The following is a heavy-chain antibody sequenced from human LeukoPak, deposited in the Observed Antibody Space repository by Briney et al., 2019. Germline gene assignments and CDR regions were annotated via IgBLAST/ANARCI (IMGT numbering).Heavy chain of an antibody. CDR3: MCWGTDNH. CDR2: INPGGNEI. D-gene: IGHD7-27*01. CDR1: GLTFRSYW. V-gene: IGHV3-7*01. Sequence: GGSLRLSCTFSGLTFRSYWMNWVRQAPGRGLEWVANINPGGNEIRSVDSVKGRSIISRDNATNSLDLQMSSLRVEDTAVYYCMCWGTDNHWGQGILVTVSS. J-gene: IGHJ4*02.